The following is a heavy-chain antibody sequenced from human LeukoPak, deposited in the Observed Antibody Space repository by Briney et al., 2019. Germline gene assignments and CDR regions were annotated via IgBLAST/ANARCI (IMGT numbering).Heavy chain of an antibody. V-gene: IGHV4-38-2*01. D-gene: IGHD2-21*02. CDR2: IYHSGST. Sequence: SETLSLTCAVSGYSINIGDYWGWIRQPPGKGLEWIGSIYHSGSTYYNPSLKSRVTISVDTSKNQFSLKLSSVTAADTAVYYCARVTGYYYYYMDVWGKGTTVTVSS. CDR3: ARVTGYYYYYMDV. CDR1: GYSINIGDY. J-gene: IGHJ6*03.